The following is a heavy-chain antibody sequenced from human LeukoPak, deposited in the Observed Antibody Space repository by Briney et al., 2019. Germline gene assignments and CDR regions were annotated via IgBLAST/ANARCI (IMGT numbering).Heavy chain of an antibody. CDR3: ARQRKVVPAAIWSRRTLNWFDP. V-gene: IGHV4-34*01. CDR1: GGSFSGYY. CDR2: INHSGST. J-gene: IGHJ5*02. D-gene: IGHD2-2*01. Sequence: SETLSLTCAVYGGSFSGYYWSWIRQPPGKGLEWIGEINHSGSTNYNPSLKSRVTISVDTSKNQFSLKLSSVTAADTAVYYCARQRKVVPAAIWSRRTLNWFDPWGQGTLVTVSS.